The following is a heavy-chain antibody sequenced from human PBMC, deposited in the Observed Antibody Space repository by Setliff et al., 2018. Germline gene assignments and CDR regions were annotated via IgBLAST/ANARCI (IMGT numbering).Heavy chain of an antibody. CDR2: IIPIFGTA. CDR1: GGTFSSYA. J-gene: IGHJ5*02. V-gene: IGHV1-69*13. D-gene: IGHD3-22*01. CDR3: ARDPFRNYDTAPVWFDP. Sequence: ASVKVSCKASGGTFSSYAISWVRQAPGQGLEWMGGIIPIFGTANYAQKFQGRVTITADESTSTAYMELSSLRSDDTAVYYCARDPFRNYDTAPVWFDPWGQGTLVTVSS.